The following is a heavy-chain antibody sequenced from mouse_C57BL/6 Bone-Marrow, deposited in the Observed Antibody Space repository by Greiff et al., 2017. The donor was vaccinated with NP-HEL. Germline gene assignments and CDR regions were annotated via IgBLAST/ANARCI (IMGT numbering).Heavy chain of an antibody. CDR2: IYPGDGDT. Sequence: QVQLQQSGAELVKPGASVKISCKASGYAFSSYWMNWVKQRPGQGLEWIGQIYPGDGDTNYNGKFKGKATLTADKSYSTAYMQLSSHTSEDYAVYCCASIYYGNYFGYWGQGTTLTVSS. V-gene: IGHV1-80*01. J-gene: IGHJ2*01. D-gene: IGHD2-1*01. CDR1: GYAFSSYW. CDR3: ASIYYGNYFGY.